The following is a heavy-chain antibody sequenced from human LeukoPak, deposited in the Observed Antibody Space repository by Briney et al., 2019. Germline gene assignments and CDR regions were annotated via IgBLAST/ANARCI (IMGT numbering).Heavy chain of an antibody. CDR1: GFTFGDYA. J-gene: IGHJ4*02. CDR3: TSGSYGYYFDY. Sequence: GGSLRLSCTASGFTFGDYAMSWVRQAPGKGLGWVGFIRSKAYGGTTEYAASVKGRFTISRDDSKSIAYLQMNSLKTEDTAVYYCTSGSYGYYFDYWGQGTLVTVSS. CDR2: IRSKAYGGTT. V-gene: IGHV3-49*04. D-gene: IGHD1-26*01.